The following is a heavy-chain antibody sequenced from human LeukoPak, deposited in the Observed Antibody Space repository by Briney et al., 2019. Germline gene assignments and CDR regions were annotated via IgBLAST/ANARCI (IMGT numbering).Heavy chain of an antibody. CDR3: ARNYDFWSGDYNSMYYFDY. J-gene: IGHJ4*02. V-gene: IGHV3-7*01. D-gene: IGHD3-3*01. Sequence: GGSLRLSCAASGFTFSSYWMSWVRQAPGKGLEWVANIKQDGSEKYYVDPVKGRFTISRDNAKNSLYLQMNSLRAEDTAVYYCARNYDFWSGDYNSMYYFDYWGQGTLVTVSS. CDR1: GFTFSSYW. CDR2: IKQDGSEK.